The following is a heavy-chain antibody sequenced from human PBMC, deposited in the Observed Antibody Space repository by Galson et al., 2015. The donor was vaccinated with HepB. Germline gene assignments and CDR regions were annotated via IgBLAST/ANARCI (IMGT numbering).Heavy chain of an antibody. V-gene: IGHV5-51*03. J-gene: IGHJ6*02. Sequence: QSGAEVKKPGESLKISCKGSGYSFTSYWIGWVRQMPGKGLEWMGIIYPGDSDTRYSPSFQGQVTISADKSISTAYLQWSSLKASDTAMYYCASPQYCSGGSCYYYYGMDVWGQGTTVTVSS. CDR1: GYSFTSYW. D-gene: IGHD2-15*01. CDR3: ASPQYCSGGSCYYYYGMDV. CDR2: IYPGDSDT.